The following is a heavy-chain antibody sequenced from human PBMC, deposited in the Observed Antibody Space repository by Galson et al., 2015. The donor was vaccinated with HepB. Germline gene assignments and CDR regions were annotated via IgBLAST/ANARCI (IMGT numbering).Heavy chain of an antibody. CDR1: GGTFSSYA. CDR3: AARPKNKVDYYYYGMDV. D-gene: IGHD6-6*01. V-gene: IGHV1-69*05. Sequence: SVKVSCKASGGTFSSYAISWVRQAPGQGLEWMGGIIPIFGIANYAQKFQGRVTITTDESTSTAYMELSSLRSEDTAVYYCAARPKNKVDYYYYGMDVWGQGTTVTVSS. J-gene: IGHJ6*02. CDR2: IIPIFGIA.